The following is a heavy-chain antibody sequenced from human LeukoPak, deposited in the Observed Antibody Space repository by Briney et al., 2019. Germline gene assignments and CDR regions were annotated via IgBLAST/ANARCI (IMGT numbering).Heavy chain of an antibody. Sequence: GGSLRLSCAATGFTFSDYWMSWVRQAPEMGLEWVANIKQDGSEKYYVDSVKGRFTISRDNAKNSLYLQMNSLRAEDTAVYYCARGSGYSSTTDLFWRAYYFDYWGQGTLVTVSS. D-gene: IGHD6-13*01. CDR2: IKQDGSEK. J-gene: IGHJ4*02. CDR3: ARGSGYSSTTDLFWRAYYFDY. CDR1: GFTFSDYW. V-gene: IGHV3-7*01.